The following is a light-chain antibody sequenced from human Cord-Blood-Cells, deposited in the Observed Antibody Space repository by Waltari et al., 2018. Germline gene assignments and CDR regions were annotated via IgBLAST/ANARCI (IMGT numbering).Light chain of an antibody. J-gene: IGLJ2*01. CDR2: EVS. CDR1: SSDVGGYNY. CDR3: SSYTSSSTLV. V-gene: IGLV2-14*01. Sequence: QSALTQPASVSGSPGQSITISCTGPSSDVGGYNYASWYQQHPGKAPKLMIYEVSTRPSGVSNRFSGSKSGNTASLTISGLQAEDEADYYCSSYTSSSTLVFGGGTKLTVL.